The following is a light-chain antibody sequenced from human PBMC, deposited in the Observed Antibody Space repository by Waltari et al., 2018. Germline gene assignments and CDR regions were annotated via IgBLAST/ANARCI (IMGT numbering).Light chain of an antibody. CDR3: CSYAGSSRGV. Sequence: QSALTQPASVSGSPGPPFTIPCTGTSSDVGIYNLVPWYQQYPGKVPKLLIYDVTKRPSGVSNRFSGFKSGNTASLTISGLQAEDEADYYCCSYAGSSRGVFGTGTKVTV. CDR1: SSDVGIYNL. V-gene: IGLV2-23*02. J-gene: IGLJ1*01. CDR2: DVT.